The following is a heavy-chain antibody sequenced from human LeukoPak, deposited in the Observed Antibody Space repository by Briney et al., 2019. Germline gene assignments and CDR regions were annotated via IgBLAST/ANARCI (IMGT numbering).Heavy chain of an antibody. CDR3: ARVPVYGKTAYYFDY. D-gene: IGHD1-14*01. CDR1: GFTFSSYS. CDR2: ISSSSSYI. J-gene: IGHJ4*02. V-gene: IGHV3-21*01. Sequence: PGGSLRLSSAASGFTFSSYSMNWVRQAPGKGLEWVSSISSSSSYIYYADSVKGRFTISRDNAKNSLYLQMNSLRAEDTAVYYCARVPVYGKTAYYFDYWGQGTLVTVSS.